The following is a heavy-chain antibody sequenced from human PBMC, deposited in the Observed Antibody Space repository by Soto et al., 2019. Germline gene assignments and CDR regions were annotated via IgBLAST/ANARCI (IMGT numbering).Heavy chain of an antibody. V-gene: IGHV1-69*13. CDR2: IIPIFGTA. CDR1: GGTFSSYA. J-gene: IGHJ4*02. Sequence: SVKVSCKASGGTFSSYAISWVRQAPGQGLEWMGGIIPIFGTANYAQKFQGRVTITADESTSTAYMELSSLRSEDTAVYYCARGGGYCGGDCYTFDYWGQGTLVTVLL. CDR3: ARGGGYCGGDCYTFDY. D-gene: IGHD2-21*02.